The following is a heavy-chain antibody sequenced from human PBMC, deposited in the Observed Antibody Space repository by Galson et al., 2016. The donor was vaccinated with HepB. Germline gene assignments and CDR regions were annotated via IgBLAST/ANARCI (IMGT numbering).Heavy chain of an antibody. Sequence: SLRLSCAASGFAFSSYAMSWVRQAPGKGLEWVSAISASGSTTYYTDSVKGRFTISRDNSRNTLHLQMNSLTAEDTAIYYCANLRGGYSGPRYYDYYNGMDVWGQGTTVTVSS. CDR2: ISASGSTT. J-gene: IGHJ6*02. V-gene: IGHV3-23*01. CDR3: ANLRGGYSGPRYYDYYNGMDV. D-gene: IGHD5-12*01. CDR1: GFAFSSYA.